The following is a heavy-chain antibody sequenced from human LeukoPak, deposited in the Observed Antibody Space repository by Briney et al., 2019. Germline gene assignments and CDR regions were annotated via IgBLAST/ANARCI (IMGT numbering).Heavy chain of an antibody. V-gene: IGHV4-59*01. J-gene: IGHJ1*01. D-gene: IGHD3-9*01. CDR3: ASIVVLTGMGWYFQY. CDR2: IYYTGPT. CDR1: TDSIRSYY. Sequence: SETLSLTCTVSTDSIRSYYWSWVRQSPGTGLEWIGYIYYTGPTNYNPSLKNRVTMTVDTSKNQFSLKMTSVTAADTAVYYCASIVVLTGMGWYFQYWGQGTLVSVS.